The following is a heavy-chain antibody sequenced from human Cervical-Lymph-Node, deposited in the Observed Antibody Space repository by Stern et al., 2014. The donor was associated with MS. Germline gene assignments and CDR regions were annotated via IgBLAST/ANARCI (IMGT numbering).Heavy chain of an antibody. CDR2: IKRDGSET. CDR1: GSTFGTSW. V-gene: IGHV3-7*01. J-gene: IGHJ5*01. D-gene: IGHD6-19*01. Sequence: AQLVESGGGLVQPGGSQRLSCVASGSTFGTSWMSWVRQAPGKGLEWVANIKRDGSETNYLDSVKGRFTISRDNAKSSLYLEMNSLRAEDTAVYYCTRFLQSGWSDLFDSWGRGTLVTVSS. CDR3: TRFLQSGWSDLFDS.